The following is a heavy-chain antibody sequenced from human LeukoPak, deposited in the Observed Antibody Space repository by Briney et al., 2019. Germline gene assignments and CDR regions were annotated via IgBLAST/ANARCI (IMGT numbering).Heavy chain of an antibody. CDR2: ISSNGGST. Sequence: GGSLRLSCAASGFTFSSYAMHWVRQAPGKGLEYVSAISSNGGSTYYANSVKGRFTISRDNSKNTLYLQMGSLRAEDMAVYYCARGSGYLETFDYWGQGTLVTVSS. CDR1: GFTFSSYA. V-gene: IGHV3-64*01. D-gene: IGHD3-22*01. CDR3: ARGSGYLETFDY. J-gene: IGHJ4*02.